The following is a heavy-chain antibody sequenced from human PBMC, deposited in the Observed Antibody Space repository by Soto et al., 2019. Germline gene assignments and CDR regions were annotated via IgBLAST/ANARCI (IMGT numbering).Heavy chain of an antibody. J-gene: IGHJ5*02. Sequence: SGPTLVKPTQPLPLTCTFSGFSLSTSGMRVSWSRQPPGKALQWLARIDWDDDKFYTTSLRTRLTISKDTSKNQVVLTMTNMDPVDTATYYCAKTGTDGSWFDPWGQGTLVTVSS. D-gene: IGHD1-1*01. CDR1: GFSLSTSGMR. CDR2: IDWDDDK. CDR3: AKTGTDGSWFDP. V-gene: IGHV2-70*04.